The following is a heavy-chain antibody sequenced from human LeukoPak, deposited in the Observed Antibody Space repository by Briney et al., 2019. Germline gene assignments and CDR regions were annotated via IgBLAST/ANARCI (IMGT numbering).Heavy chain of an antibody. D-gene: IGHD5-18*01. Sequence: GESLKISCQGSGYNFPIYWIGWVRQMPGQGLEWMGIIYPDDSNTIYGPSFQGQVTISADKSISTAYLQWSSLKASDTAMYYCARATWIQLWFAFFDYWGQGTLVTVSS. J-gene: IGHJ4*02. CDR1: GYNFPIYW. V-gene: IGHV5-51*01. CDR2: IYPDDSNT. CDR3: ARATWIQLWFAFFDY.